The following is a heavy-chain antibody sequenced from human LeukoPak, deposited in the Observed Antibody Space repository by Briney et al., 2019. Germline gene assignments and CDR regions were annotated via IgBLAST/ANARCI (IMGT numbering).Heavy chain of an antibody. CDR2: IYYSGNT. Sequence: SETLFLTCTVSGGSIRSTNYYWGWIRQPPGKGLEWIGSIYYSGNTYHSPSLMSRVTISVDTSKNQFSLKLSSVTAADTAVYYCARAPHFFDTSGSRYYFDYWGQGALVTVSS. CDR1: GGSIRSTNYY. D-gene: IGHD3-22*01. V-gene: IGHV4-39*07. J-gene: IGHJ4*02. CDR3: ARAPHFFDTSGSRYYFDY.